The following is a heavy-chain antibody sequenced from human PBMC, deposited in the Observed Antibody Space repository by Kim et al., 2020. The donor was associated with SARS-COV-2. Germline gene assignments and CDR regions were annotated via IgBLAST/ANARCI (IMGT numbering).Heavy chain of an antibody. Sequence: GSTNYNPSLQRRVTISVDASKNQFTLKLSSVTAADTAVYYCARGRDYFDYWGQGTLVTVSS. V-gene: IGHV4-34*01. CDR3: ARGRDYFDY. J-gene: IGHJ4*02. CDR2: GST.